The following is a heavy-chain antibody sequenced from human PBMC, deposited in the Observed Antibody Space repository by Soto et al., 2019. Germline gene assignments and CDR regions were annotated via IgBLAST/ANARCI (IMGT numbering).Heavy chain of an antibody. CDR1: GYTFTGYY. CDR2: INPNSGGT. D-gene: IGHD3-22*01. Sequence: ASVKVSCKASGYTFTGYYMHWVRQAPGQGLEWMGWINPNSGGTNYAQKFQGWVTMTRDTSISTAYMELSMLGSDDTAVYYCARAQSGYYDSSGYFWPDYWGQGTLVTVSS. CDR3: ARAQSGYYDSSGYFWPDY. V-gene: IGHV1-2*04. J-gene: IGHJ4*02.